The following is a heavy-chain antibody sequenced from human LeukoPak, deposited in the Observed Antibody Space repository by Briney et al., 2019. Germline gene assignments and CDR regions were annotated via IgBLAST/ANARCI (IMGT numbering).Heavy chain of an antibody. CDR1: GGSISSSSYY. Sequence: PSETLSLTCTVSGGSISSSSYYWGWIRQPPGKGLEWIGSIHYSWTTYYNPSLKSRVTISVDTPKNQFSLKLRSVTAADTAVYYCARLVRQWLAQIDFWGQGTLVTVSS. CDR2: IHYSWTT. V-gene: IGHV4-39*01. CDR3: ARLVRQWLAQIDF. J-gene: IGHJ4*02. D-gene: IGHD6-19*01.